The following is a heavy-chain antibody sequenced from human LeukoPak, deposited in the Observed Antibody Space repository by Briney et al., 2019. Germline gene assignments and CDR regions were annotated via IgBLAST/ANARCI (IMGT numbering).Heavy chain of an antibody. J-gene: IGHJ6*03. CDR2: IIPIFGTA. Sequence: SVKVSCKASGGTFSSYAISWVRQAPGQGLERMGGIIPIFGTANYAQKSQGRVTITTDESTSTAYMELSSLRSEDTAVYYCARNPWDSGYDLMHYYYYMDVWGKGTTVTVSS. CDR3: ARNPWDSGYDLMHYYYYMDV. D-gene: IGHD5-12*01. CDR1: GGTFSSYA. V-gene: IGHV1-69*05.